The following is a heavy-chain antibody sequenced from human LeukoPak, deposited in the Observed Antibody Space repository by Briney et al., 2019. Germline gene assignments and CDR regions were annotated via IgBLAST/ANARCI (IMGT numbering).Heavy chain of an antibody. D-gene: IGHD2-15*01. CDR1: GFTFNTYT. CDR3: KVASSVVDY. CDR2: ISGSSGII. Sequence: GGSLRLSCAASGFTFNTYTMNWVRQAPGKGLEWVSYISGSSGIIDYADSVKGRFTISRDNAKNTLYLQMNSLRAEDTAVYYCKVASSVVDYWGQGTLVTVSS. V-gene: IGHV3-48*04. J-gene: IGHJ4*02.